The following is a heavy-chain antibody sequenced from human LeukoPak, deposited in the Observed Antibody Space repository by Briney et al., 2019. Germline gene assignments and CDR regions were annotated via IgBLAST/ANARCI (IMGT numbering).Heavy chain of an antibody. J-gene: IGHJ4*02. CDR3: ARDRGFPGYSSSWGYSCFDY. V-gene: IGHV6-1*01. D-gene: IGHD6-13*01. CDR2: TYYRSKWYN. Sequence: SQTLSLTCAISGDSVSSNSAAWNWIRQSPSRGLEWLGRTYYRSKWYNDYAVSVKSRITINPDTSKNQFSLQLNSVTPEDTAVYYCARDRGFPGYSSSWGYSCFDYWGQGTLVTVSS. CDR1: GDSVSSNSAA.